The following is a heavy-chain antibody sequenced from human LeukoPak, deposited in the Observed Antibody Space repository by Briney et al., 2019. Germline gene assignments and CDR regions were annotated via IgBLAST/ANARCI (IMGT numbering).Heavy chain of an antibody. CDR1: GGTFSSYA. J-gene: IGHJ6*03. Sequence: ASVKVSCKASGGTFSSYAISWVRQAPGQGLEWMGGIIPIFGTANYAQKFQGRVTITADESTSTAYMELSSLRSEDTAVYYCARDWRSSSWYRDHYYYYMDVWGEGTTVTVSS. V-gene: IGHV1-69*13. CDR2: IIPIFGTA. CDR3: ARDWRSSSWYRDHYYYYMDV. D-gene: IGHD6-13*01.